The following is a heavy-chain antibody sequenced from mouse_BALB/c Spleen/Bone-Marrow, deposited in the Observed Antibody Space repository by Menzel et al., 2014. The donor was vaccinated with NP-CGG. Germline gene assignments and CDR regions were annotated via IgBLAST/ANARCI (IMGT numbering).Heavy chain of an antibody. D-gene: IGHD2-3*01. CDR2: ISSGGSYT. CDR1: GFTFSSYT. Sequence: EVQRVESGGGLVKPGGSLKLSCAASGFTFSSYTMSWVRQTPEKRLEWVATISSGGSYTYYPDSVKGRFTISRDNAMNTLYLQMSSLKSKDTAMYYCTRDLYDGYSYYAMDYWGQGTSVTVSS. J-gene: IGHJ4*01. V-gene: IGHV5-6-4*01. CDR3: TRDLYDGYSYYAMDY.